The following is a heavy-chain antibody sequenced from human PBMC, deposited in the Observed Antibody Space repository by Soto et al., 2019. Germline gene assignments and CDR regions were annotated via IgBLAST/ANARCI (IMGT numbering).Heavy chain of an antibody. CDR2: IYHSGST. D-gene: IGHD6-19*01. CDR3: ARGSLDSSGWRTLDY. Sequence: QVQLRESGPGLVKPSGTLSLTCAVSSGSISSSNWWSWVRQPPGKGLEWIGEIYHSGSTNYNPSLKSRVTISVDKSKNQFSLKLSSVTAADTAVYYCARGSLDSSGWRTLDYWGQGTLVTVSS. J-gene: IGHJ4*02. V-gene: IGHV4-4*02. CDR1: SGSISSSNW.